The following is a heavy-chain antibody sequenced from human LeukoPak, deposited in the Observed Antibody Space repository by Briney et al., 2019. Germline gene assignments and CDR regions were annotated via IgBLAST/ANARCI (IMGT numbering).Heavy chain of an antibody. J-gene: IGHJ6*02. CDR3: ARANLAAAGPDYCYYGMDV. Sequence: SETLSLTCTVSGGSISSYYWSWIRQPPGKGLEWVGYIYYSGSTNYNPSLKSRVTISVDTSKNQFSLKLSSVTAADTAVYYCARANLAAAGPDYCYYGMDVWGQGTTVTVSS. CDR1: GGSISSYY. V-gene: IGHV4-59*01. CDR2: IYYSGST. D-gene: IGHD6-25*01.